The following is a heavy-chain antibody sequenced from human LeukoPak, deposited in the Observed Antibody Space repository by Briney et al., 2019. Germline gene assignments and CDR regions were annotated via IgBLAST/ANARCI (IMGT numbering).Heavy chain of an antibody. V-gene: IGHV3-23*01. J-gene: IGHJ3*02. CDR2: ISGGGGGT. CDR3: AKDVIVGVTFYWAFDI. Sequence: GGSLRLSCAASGFIFSSYAMSWVRQAPGKGLEWVSTISGGGGGTYYADSVKGRFTISRDNSKNTLSLQMNSLRVEDTAVYYCAKDVIVGVTFYWAFDIWGQGTMVTVSS. CDR1: GFIFSSYA. D-gene: IGHD1-26*01.